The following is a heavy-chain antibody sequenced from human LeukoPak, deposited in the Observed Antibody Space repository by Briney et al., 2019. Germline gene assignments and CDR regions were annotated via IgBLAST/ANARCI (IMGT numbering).Heavy chain of an antibody. CDR2: INTNTGNP. Sequence: ASVKVSCKTSGYRFITFGINWVRQAPGQGLEWMGWINTNTGNPTYAQGFTGRFVFSLDTSVSTAYLQISSLKAEDTAVYYCARGNRAVAEPNIDYWGQGTLVTVSS. CDR3: ARGNRAVAEPNIDY. J-gene: IGHJ4*02. D-gene: IGHD6-19*01. V-gene: IGHV7-4-1*02. CDR1: GYRFITFG.